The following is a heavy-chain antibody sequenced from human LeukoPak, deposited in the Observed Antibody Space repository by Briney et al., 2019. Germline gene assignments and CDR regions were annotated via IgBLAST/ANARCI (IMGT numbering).Heavy chain of an antibody. J-gene: IGHJ4*02. Sequence: PGGSLRLSCAVSGFTFNNYAIHWVRQAPGKGLEWAAFISYDGITKYYADSVKGRFTISRDNSQNTLDLQMNSLRAEDTAVYYCARDLSERYSTDYWGQGTLVTVSS. D-gene: IGHD1-26*01. V-gene: IGHV3-30-3*01. CDR2: ISYDGITK. CDR1: GFTFNNYA. CDR3: ARDLSERYSTDY.